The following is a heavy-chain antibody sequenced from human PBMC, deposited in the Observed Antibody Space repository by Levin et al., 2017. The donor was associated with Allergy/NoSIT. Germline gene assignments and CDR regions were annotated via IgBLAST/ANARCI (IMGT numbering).Heavy chain of an antibody. CDR1: GFTFSDFY. CDR3: ARLWFGELSAFDI. J-gene: IGHJ3*02. V-gene: IGHV3-11*03. D-gene: IGHD3-10*01. Sequence: LSLTCAASGFTFSDFYMSWIRQAPGKGLEWLSYISSSSTYTNYPDSVKGRFTISRDNAKNSLYLQMNSLRAEDTAVYYCARLWFGELSAFDIWGQGTMVTVSS. CDR2: ISSSSTYT.